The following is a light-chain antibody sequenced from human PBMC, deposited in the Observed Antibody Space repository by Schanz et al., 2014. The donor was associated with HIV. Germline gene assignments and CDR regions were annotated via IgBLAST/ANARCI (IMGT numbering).Light chain of an antibody. CDR2: SAS. CDR1: QDISNY. Sequence: AIRMTQSPSSFSASTGDRVTITCRTSQDISNYLAWYQQKPGEAPRLLIHSASTLQSGVPSRFSGRGSGTYFTLTISCLQSEDFATYFYCQQYQSIPLTXXQGTRLEI. CDR3: QQYQSIPLT. J-gene: IGKJ5*01. V-gene: IGKV1-8*01.